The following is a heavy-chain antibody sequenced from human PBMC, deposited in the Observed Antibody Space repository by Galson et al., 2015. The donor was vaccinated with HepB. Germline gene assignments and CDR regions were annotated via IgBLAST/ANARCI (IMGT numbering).Heavy chain of an antibody. CDR2: IKSKTDGGTT. J-gene: IGHJ4*02. Sequence: SLRLSCAASGFTFSNAWMSWVRQAPGKGLEWVGRIKSKTDGGTTDYAAPVKGRFTISRDDSKNTLYLQMNSLKTEDTAVYYCTSVLYGDSDLFDYWGQGTLVTVSS. V-gene: IGHV3-15*01. D-gene: IGHD4-17*01. CDR3: TSVLYGDSDLFDY. CDR1: GFTFSNAW.